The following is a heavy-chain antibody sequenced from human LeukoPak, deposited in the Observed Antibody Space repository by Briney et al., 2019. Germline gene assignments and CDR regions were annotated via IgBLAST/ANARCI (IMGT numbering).Heavy chain of an antibody. J-gene: IGHJ6*02. CDR2: IIPILGIA. CDR3: AREGYCSGGSYHRGDYYYGMDV. CDR1: GGTFSSYA. V-gene: IGHV1-69*04. D-gene: IGHD2-15*01. Sequence: GASVKVSCKASGGTFSSYAISWVRQAPGQGLEWMGRIIPILGIANYAQKFQGRVTITADKSTSTAYMELSSLRSEDTAVYYCAREGYCSGGSYHRGDYYYGMDVWGQGTTVTVSS.